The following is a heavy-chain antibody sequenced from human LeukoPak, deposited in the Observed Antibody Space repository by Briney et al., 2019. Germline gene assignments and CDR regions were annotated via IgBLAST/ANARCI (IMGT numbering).Heavy chain of an antibody. V-gene: IGHV3-7*01. J-gene: IGHJ4*02. Sequence: GGSLRLSCAASGFTFSKYWMTWVRQAPGKGLEWVANIKRDGSAIHYVDSVKGRFTISRDNANNSLYLQMNSLRAEDTAVYYCARGGRWLLFDFWAREPLVTVPS. CDR3: ARGGRWLLFDF. CDR1: GFTFSKYW. D-gene: IGHD4-23*01. CDR2: IKRDGSAI.